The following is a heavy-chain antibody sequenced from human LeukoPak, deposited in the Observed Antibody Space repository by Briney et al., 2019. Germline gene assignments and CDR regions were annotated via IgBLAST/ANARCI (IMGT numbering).Heavy chain of an antibody. CDR2: ISWNSGSI. V-gene: IGHV3-9*01. Sequence: PGGSLRLSCAASGFTFDDYAVHWVRQTPGKGLEWVSSISWNSGSIVYADSVKGRFTISRDNAKKSLYLQMNSLRAEDTALYYCAKGLRGYSYGYDYWGQGTLVTVSS. CDR1: GFTFDDYA. CDR3: AKGLRGYSYGYDY. J-gene: IGHJ4*02. D-gene: IGHD5-18*01.